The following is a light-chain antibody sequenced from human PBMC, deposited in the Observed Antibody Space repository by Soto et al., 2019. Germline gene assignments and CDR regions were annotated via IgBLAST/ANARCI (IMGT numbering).Light chain of an antibody. Sequence: GGRLTITCRASQGIGNALAWYQQKPGKAPQLLIYDASNLESGVPSRFSGSRSGTDFTLTISGLQPEDFATYYCQQFHTYPITFGQGTRLEIK. CDR1: QGIGNA. J-gene: IGKJ5*01. V-gene: IGKV1-13*02. CDR2: DAS. CDR3: QQFHTYPIT.